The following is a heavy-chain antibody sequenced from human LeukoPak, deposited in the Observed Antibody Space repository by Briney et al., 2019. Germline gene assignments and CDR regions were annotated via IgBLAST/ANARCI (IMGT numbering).Heavy chain of an antibody. CDR2: IYSGGST. V-gene: IGHV3-66*01. Sequence: PGGSLRLSCAASGFTFSTYGMSWVRQAPGKGLEWVSVIYSGGSTYYADSVKGRFTISRDNSKNTLYLQTNSLRAEDTAVYYCASTAVAGTPFDYWGQGTLVTVSS. CDR1: GFTFSTYG. CDR3: ASTAVAGTPFDY. D-gene: IGHD6-19*01. J-gene: IGHJ4*02.